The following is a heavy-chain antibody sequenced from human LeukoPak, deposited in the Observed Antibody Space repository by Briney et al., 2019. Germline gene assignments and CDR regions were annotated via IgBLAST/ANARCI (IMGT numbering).Heavy chain of an antibody. Sequence: ASVKVSCKASGGTFSSYAISWVRQAPGQGLEWMGGIIPIVGTANYAQKFQGRVTITADESTSTAYMELSSLRSEDTAVYYCARQVGDGYNLIDYWGQGTLVTVSS. CDR2: IIPIVGTA. J-gene: IGHJ4*02. CDR1: GGTFSSYA. D-gene: IGHD5-24*01. CDR3: ARQVGDGYNLIDY. V-gene: IGHV1-69*13.